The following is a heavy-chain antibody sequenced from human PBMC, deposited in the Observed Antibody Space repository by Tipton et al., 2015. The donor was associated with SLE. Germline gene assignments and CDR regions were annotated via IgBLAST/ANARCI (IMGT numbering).Heavy chain of an antibody. CDR2: INHSGST. J-gene: IGHJ3*02. D-gene: IGHD3-10*01. CDR3: ARGGGSGTNGGAFDI. Sequence: TLSLTCAVSGGSISSGGYYWSWIRQPPGKGLEWIGEINHSGSTNYNPSLKSRVTISVDTSKNQFSLKLSSVTAADTAVYYCARGGGSGTNGGAFDIWGQGTMVTVSS. V-gene: IGHV4-34*01. CDR1: GGSISSGGYY.